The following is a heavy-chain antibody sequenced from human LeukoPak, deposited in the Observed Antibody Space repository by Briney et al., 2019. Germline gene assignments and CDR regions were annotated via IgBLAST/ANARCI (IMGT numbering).Heavy chain of an antibody. J-gene: IGHJ5*02. Sequence: SETLSLTCTVSGGSVRSGSFYWNWIRQPPGKGLEWIGSIYYSGSTYYNPSLQSRVTISVDTSKNLFSPKLSSVTAADTAVYYCARSGITIFGVITSFDPWGQGTLVTVSS. D-gene: IGHD3-3*01. CDR2: IYYSGST. V-gene: IGHV4-39*01. CDR3: ARSGITIFGVITSFDP. CDR1: GGSVRSGSFY.